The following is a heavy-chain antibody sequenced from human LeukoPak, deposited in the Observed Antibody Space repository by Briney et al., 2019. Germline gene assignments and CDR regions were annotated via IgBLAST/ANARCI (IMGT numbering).Heavy chain of an antibody. CDR3: ARGSNYEAFDI. D-gene: IGHD4-11*01. CDR1: GGSISGYY. Sequence: PSETLSLTCTVSGGSISGYYWSWIRQPPGKGLEWIGEINHSGSTNYNPSLKSRVTISVDTSKNQFSLKLSSVTAADTAVYYCARGSNYEAFDIWGQGTMVTVSS. CDR2: INHSGST. J-gene: IGHJ3*02. V-gene: IGHV4-34*01.